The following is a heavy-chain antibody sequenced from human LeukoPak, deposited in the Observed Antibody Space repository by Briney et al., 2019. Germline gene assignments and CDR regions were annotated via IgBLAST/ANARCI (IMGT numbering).Heavy chain of an antibody. Sequence: PSETLSLTCAVYGGSFSTDYWSWIRQPPGQGLEWIGEIIHSGRTNYNPSLKSRVSISVDTSKIQFALKLSSVTAADTAVYYCARTGELVGYFDLWGRGTLVTVSS. CDR2: IIHSGRT. J-gene: IGHJ2*01. CDR1: GGSFSTDY. CDR3: ARTGELVGYFDL. V-gene: IGHV4-34*12. D-gene: IGHD1-26*01.